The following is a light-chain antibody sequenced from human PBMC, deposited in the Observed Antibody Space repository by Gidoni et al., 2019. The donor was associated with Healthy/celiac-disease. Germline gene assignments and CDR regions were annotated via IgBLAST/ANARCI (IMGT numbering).Light chain of an antibody. CDR1: QGISNY. Sequence: IQMTQSPSSLSASVGDRVTITCRASQGISNYLAWYQQKPGKVPKLLIYAASTLQSGVPSRFSGSGSGTDFTLTISSLQPEDVATYYCQKYNSAPPGTFGQXTKVEIK. CDR2: AAS. J-gene: IGKJ1*01. V-gene: IGKV1-27*01. CDR3: QKYNSAPPGT.